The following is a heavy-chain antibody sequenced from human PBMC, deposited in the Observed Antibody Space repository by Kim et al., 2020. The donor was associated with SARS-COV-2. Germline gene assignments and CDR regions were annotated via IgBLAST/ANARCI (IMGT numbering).Heavy chain of an antibody. D-gene: IGHD6-13*01. CDR2: ISYDGSNK. CDR1: GFTFSSYA. V-gene: IGHV3-30-3*01. CDR3: AREARRDSRPCCYYYYG. Sequence: GGSLRLSCAASGFTFSSYAMHWVRQAPGKGLEWVAVISYDGSNKYYADSVKGRFTISRDNSKNTLYLQMNSLRAEDTAVYYCAREARRDSRPCCYYYYG. J-gene: IGHJ6*01.